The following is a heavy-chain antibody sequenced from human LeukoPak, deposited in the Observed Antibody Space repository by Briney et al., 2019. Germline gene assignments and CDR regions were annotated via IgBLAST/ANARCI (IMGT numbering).Heavy chain of an antibody. CDR1: GASISSAGYY. D-gene: IGHD6-6*01. CDR3: AREYSSSDYFDY. J-gene: IGHJ4*02. Sequence: PSETLSLTCTVSGASISSAGYYWSWIRQPPGKGLEWIGYIYYSGSTNYSPSLKSRVTISVDTSKNQFSLKLSSVTAADTAVYYCAREYSSSDYFDYWGQGTLVTVSS. CDR2: IYYSGST. V-gene: IGHV4-61*08.